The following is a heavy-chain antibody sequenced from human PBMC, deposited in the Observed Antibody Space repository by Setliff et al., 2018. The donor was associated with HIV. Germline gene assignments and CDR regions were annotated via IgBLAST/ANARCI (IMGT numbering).Heavy chain of an antibody. CDR1: GFTFGDFC. J-gene: IGHJ6*03. CDR2: ISSKRTSI. CDR3: ARGPTTVTNYYYYYMDV. Sequence: PGGSLRLSCETSGFTFGDFCMNWVRQAPGKGLEWISYISSKRTSIYYADSVKGRFTISRDNDRNSLYLQMNGLGAEDTAVYYCARGPTTVTNYYYYYMDVWGKGTTVTVSS. V-gene: IGHV3-48*01. D-gene: IGHD4-17*01.